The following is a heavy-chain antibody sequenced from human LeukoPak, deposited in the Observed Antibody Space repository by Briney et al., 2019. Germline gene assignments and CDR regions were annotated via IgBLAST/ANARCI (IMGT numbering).Heavy chain of an antibody. CDR1: GGSFSGYY. Sequence: SETLSLTCAVYGGSFSGYYWSWIRQPPGKGLEWIGEINHSGSTNYNPSLKSRVTISVDTSKNQFSLKLSSVTAADTAVYYCARRVATIIYAASNWPFDYWGQGTLVTVSS. CDR3: ARRVATIIYAASNWPFDY. D-gene: IGHD5-12*01. V-gene: IGHV4-34*01. J-gene: IGHJ4*02. CDR2: INHSGST.